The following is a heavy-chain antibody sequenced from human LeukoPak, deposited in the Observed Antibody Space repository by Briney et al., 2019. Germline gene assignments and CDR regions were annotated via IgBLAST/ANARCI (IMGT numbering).Heavy chain of an antibody. CDR2: ISGSGGST. J-gene: IGHJ4*02. CDR3: ARDKNVITFGGDTDY. Sequence: GGSLRLSCAASGFTFSSYAMSWVRQAPGKGLEWVSAISGSGGSTYYADSVKGRFTISRDNAKNSLYLKMNSLRAEDTAVYYCARDKNVITFGGDTDYWGQGTLVTVSS. V-gene: IGHV3-23*01. CDR1: GFTFSSYA. D-gene: IGHD3-16*01.